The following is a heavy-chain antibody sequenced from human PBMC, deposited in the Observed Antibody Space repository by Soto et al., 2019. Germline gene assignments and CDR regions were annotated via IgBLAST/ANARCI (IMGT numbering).Heavy chain of an antibody. CDR1: GGTFSSYA. Sequence: SVKVSCKASGGTFSSYAISWVRQAPGQGLEWMGGIIPIFGTANYAQKFQGRVTITADKSTSTAYMELSSLRSEDTAVYYCARSFGSGWYEFDYWGQGTLVTVSS. CDR2: IIPIFGTA. D-gene: IGHD6-19*01. V-gene: IGHV1-69*06. J-gene: IGHJ4*02. CDR3: ARSFGSGWYEFDY.